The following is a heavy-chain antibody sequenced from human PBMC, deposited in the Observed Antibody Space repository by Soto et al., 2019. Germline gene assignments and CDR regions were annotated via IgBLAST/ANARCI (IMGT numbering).Heavy chain of an antibody. CDR1: VGAINYHY. D-gene: IGHD3-9*01. J-gene: IGHJ4*02. V-gene: IGHV4-59*11. CDR3: ARVRTGYFDY. CDR2: IYYNGNT. Sequence: SYTLFPTCPRSVGAINYHYWSISRQPPGKGLEWISYIYYNGNTNYNPSLESRVTISVDRSRNQFSLRLTSLTAADTAGYYCARVRTGYFDYWGRGALVTVSS.